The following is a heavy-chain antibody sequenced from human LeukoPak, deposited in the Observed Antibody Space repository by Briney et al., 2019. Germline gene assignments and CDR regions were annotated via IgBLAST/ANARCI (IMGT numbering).Heavy chain of an antibody. D-gene: IGHD4-17*01. J-gene: IGHJ4*02. V-gene: IGHV4-61*02. CDR3: TRSRSIDYGDYGWFVY. Sequence: PSETLSLTCTVSGGSISSGSYYWSWIRQPAGKGLEWIGRIYTSGSTNYCPSLKSRVTISVDTSKNQFSLKLSSVTAADTAVYFCTRSRSIDYGDYGWFVYWGQGTLVTVS. CDR1: GGSISSGSYY. CDR2: IYTSGST.